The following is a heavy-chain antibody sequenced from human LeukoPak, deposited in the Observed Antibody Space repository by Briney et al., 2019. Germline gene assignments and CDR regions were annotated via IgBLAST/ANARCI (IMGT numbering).Heavy chain of an antibody. Sequence: GESLKISCKGSGYSFTSYWIGWVRQMPGKGLEWMGIIYPGDSDTRYSPSFQGQVTISADKSISTAYLQWSSLKASDIAMYYCARPKTYYYDSSGYYYFDYWGQGTLVTVSS. CDR3: ARPKTYYYDSSGYYYFDY. J-gene: IGHJ4*02. CDR1: GYSFTSYW. V-gene: IGHV5-51*01. CDR2: IYPGDSDT. D-gene: IGHD3-22*01.